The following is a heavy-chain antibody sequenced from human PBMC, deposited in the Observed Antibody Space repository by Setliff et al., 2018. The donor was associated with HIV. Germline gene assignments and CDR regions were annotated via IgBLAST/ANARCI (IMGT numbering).Heavy chain of an antibody. CDR2: INPNGGST. CDR3: ARGGPGSSFGYDWFDP. D-gene: IGHD5-18*01. Sequence: GASVKVSCKASGHTFTSYYVHFVRQAPGQGPEWMGIINPNGGSTNYAQKFEGRVAMTADTSTNNVHMYLSSLRSEDTAIDYCARGGPGSSFGYDWFDPWGQGTPVTVSS. V-gene: IGHV1-46*01. CDR1: GHTFTSYY. J-gene: IGHJ5*02.